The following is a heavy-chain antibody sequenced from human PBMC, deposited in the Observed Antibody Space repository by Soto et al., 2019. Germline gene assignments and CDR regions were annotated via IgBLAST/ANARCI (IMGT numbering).Heavy chain of an antibody. CDR2: ISYDGSNK. D-gene: IGHD2-15*01. J-gene: IGHJ4*02. CDR1: GFTFSSYG. Sequence: GSLRLSCAASGFTFSSYGMHWVRQAPGKGLEWVAVISYDGSNKYYADSVKGRFTISRDNSKNTLYLQMNSLRAEDTAVYYCAKDPRLTSYCSGGSCYDYYFDYWGQGTLVTVSS. CDR3: AKDPRLTSYCSGGSCYDYYFDY. V-gene: IGHV3-30*18.